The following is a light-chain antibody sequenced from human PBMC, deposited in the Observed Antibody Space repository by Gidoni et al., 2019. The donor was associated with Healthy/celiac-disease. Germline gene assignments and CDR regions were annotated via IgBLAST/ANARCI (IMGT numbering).Light chain of an antibody. CDR2: DDS. J-gene: IGLJ2*01. CDR3: QVWDSSSDHHV. Sequence: SSVLTQPPSASVAPGKTGRITCGGNNIGSKSVHWYQQKPGQAPVLVVYDDSDRPSGIPERFSGSNSGNTATLTISRVEAGDEADYYCQVWDSSSDHHVFGGGTKLTVL. CDR1: NIGSKS. V-gene: IGLV3-21*03.